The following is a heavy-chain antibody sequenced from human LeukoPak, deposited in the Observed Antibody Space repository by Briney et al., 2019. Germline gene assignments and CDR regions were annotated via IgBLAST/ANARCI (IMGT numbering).Heavy chain of an antibody. CDR3: AKDTYSTSLTGFDH. CDR1: GFTFDDYA. V-gene: IGHV3-9*01. D-gene: IGHD6-6*01. Sequence: GRSLRLSCAASGFTFDDYAMQWVRQAPGKGLEWVSGISWNGSSIGYADSVKGRFTISRDNAKNSLYLQMNSLRAEDTALYYCAKDTYSTSLTGFDHWGQGTLVTVSS. J-gene: IGHJ4*02. CDR2: ISWNGSSI.